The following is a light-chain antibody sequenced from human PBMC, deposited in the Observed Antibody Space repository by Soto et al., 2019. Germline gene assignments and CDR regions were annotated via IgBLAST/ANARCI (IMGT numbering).Light chain of an antibody. CDR2: YDT. CDR1: NIAIKT. V-gene: IGLV3-21*04. CDR3: QVWDSSDLHVV. J-gene: IGLJ2*01. Sequence: SYELTQPPSASVAPVATARTSGGGNNIAIKTVHWYQQKPGQAPILVIYYDTERPSGIPERFSASTSGNTATLTISRVEAGDEADYYCQVWDSSDLHVVFGGGTPQTV.